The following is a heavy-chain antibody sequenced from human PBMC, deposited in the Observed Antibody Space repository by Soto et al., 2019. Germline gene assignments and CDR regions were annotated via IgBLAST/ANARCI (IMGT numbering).Heavy chain of an antibody. Sequence: SVKVSCKASGGTFSSYAISWVRQAPGQGLEWMGGIIPIFGTANYAQEFQGRVTITADESTSTAYMELSSLRSEDTAVYYCARGHSSGPRSAFDIWGQGTMVTVSS. J-gene: IGHJ3*02. CDR2: IIPIFGTA. CDR3: ARGHSSGPRSAFDI. D-gene: IGHD3-22*01. V-gene: IGHV1-69*13. CDR1: GGTFSSYA.